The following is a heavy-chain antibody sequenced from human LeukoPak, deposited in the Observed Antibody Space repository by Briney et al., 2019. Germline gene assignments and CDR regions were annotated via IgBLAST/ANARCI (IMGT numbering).Heavy chain of an antibody. CDR1: GGSISSSSYY. V-gene: IGHV4-39*02. J-gene: IGHJ3*02. CDR3: ARELGDDAFDI. Sequence: SETLSLTCTVSGGSISSSSYYWGWIRQPPGKGLEWIGSTYYSGSTCYNPSLKSRVTISVDTSKNQFSLKLSSVTAADTAVYYCARELGDDAFDIWGQGTMVTASS. CDR2: TYYSGST. D-gene: IGHD1-26*01.